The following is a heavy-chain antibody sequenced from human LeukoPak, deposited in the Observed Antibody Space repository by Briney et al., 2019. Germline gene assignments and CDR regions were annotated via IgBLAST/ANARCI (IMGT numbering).Heavy chain of an antibody. V-gene: IGHV3-74*01. Sequence: PGGSLRLSCAASGFTLSSYWMHWVRQAPGKGLVWVSRISTDGSSTSYADSVKGRFTISRDNAKNSLYLQMNSLRAEDTAVYYCARGLAMLYNYWGQGTLVTVSS. J-gene: IGHJ4*02. CDR1: GFTLSSYW. CDR3: ARGLAMLYNY. D-gene: IGHD2-8*01. CDR2: ISTDGSST.